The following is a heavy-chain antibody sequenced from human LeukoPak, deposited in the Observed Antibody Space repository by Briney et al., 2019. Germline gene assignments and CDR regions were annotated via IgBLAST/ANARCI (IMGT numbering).Heavy chain of an antibody. J-gene: IGHJ4*02. CDR3: ARWKSLNGTFDY. CDR2: ISYDGNKK. D-gene: IGHD1-7*01. Sequence: GRSLSLSCPASGFTFSNYAMNWVRPAPGKGLEWVAVISYDGNKKYYADSVKGRFTISRDNSKNTLYLQMNSLRAEDTAVYYCARWKSLNGTFDYWGRGTLVTVSS. V-gene: IGHV3-30*04. CDR1: GFTFSNYA.